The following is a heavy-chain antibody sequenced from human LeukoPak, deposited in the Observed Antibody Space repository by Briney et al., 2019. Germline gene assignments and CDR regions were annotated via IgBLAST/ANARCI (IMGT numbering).Heavy chain of an antibody. V-gene: IGHV3-7*03. CDR2: IKRDGSDK. CDR3: VRGVDY. CDR1: GFTFSSYE. J-gene: IGHJ4*02. Sequence: GGSLRLSCAASGFTFSSYEMNWVRQAPGKGLEWVANIKRDGSDKYYVDSVKGRFTISRDNAKNSLYLQMNSLRAEDTAVYYCVRGVDYWGQGTLVTVSS.